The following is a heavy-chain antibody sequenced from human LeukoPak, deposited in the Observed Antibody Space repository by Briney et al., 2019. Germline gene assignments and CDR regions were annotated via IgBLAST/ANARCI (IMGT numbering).Heavy chain of an antibody. V-gene: IGHV1-69*05. Sequence: SVKVSCKASGGTFSSYAISWVRQAPGQGLEWMGGIIPIFGTANYAQKFQGGVTITTDESTSTAYMELSSLRSEDTAVYYCARERGKYGSGDAFDIWGQGTMVTVSS. J-gene: IGHJ3*02. D-gene: IGHD3-10*01. CDR2: IIPIFGTA. CDR3: ARERGKYGSGDAFDI. CDR1: GGTFSSYA.